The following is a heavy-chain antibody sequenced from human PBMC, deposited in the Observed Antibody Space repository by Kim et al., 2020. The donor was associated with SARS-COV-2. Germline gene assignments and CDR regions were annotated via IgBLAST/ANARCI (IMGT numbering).Heavy chain of an antibody. CDR3: ARLPYDNSGWQNFDY. V-gene: IGHV5-51*01. Sequence: PSFQGQVTISADKSISTAYLQWSSLKASDTAMYYCARLPYDNSGWQNFDYWGQGTLVTVSS. D-gene: IGHD6-19*01. J-gene: IGHJ4*02.